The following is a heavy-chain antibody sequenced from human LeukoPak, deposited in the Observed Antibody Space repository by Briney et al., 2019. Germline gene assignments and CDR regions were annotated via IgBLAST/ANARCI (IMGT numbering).Heavy chain of an antibody. CDR2: IRYDGSNK. V-gene: IGHV3-30*02. D-gene: IGHD2-2*01. CDR3: AKTRVVPAAMPVH. Sequence: PGGSLRLSCAASGFTFSSYGMHWVRQAPGKGLEWVAFIRYDGSNKYYADSVKGRFTISRDNSKNTLYLQMNSLRAEDTAVYYCAKTRVVPAAMPVHWGQGTLVTVSS. CDR1: GFTFSSYG. J-gene: IGHJ4*02.